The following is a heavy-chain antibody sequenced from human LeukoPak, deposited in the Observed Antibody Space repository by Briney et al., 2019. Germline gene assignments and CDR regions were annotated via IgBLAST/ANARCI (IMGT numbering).Heavy chain of an antibody. CDR2: IYSGGMT. CDR3: ARERRYCSGDNCYSGYDY. CDR1: GFTVSSNY. J-gene: IGHJ4*02. Sequence: GGSLRLSCAVSGFTVSSNYMNWVRQAPGKGLEWVSVIYSGGMTYYADSVKGRFTISRDTSKNTLYLQIVSLRDEDTAVYYCARERRYCSGDNCYSGYDYWGRGTLVTVSS. D-gene: IGHD2-15*01. V-gene: IGHV3-53*01.